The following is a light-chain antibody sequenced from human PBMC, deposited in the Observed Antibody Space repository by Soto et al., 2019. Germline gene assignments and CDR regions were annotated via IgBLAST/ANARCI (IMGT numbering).Light chain of an antibody. J-gene: IGKJ3*01. CDR1: QGINNW. CDR2: ITS. Sequence: DIQMTQSPSSVSASVGDRVTITCRASQGINNWLAWYQQKPGKAPKLLIYITSRLQSGVPSRFSGSRSGADFTRTISSLQPQDSATYYCQQANSFPFTFGPGTKVAIK. V-gene: IGKV1-12*01. CDR3: QQANSFPFT.